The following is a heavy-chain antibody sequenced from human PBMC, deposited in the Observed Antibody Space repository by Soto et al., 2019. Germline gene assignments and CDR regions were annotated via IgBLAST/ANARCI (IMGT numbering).Heavy chain of an antibody. CDR1: GFTFSNAW. Sequence: EVQLVESGGGLVQPGGSLRLTCAASGFTFSNAWMSWVRQAPGKGLEWVGRIKSKTDGGTTDYAAPVKGRFTISRDDSKNTLFLQMNSLKTEDTAVYYCTRLERDYYYGMDVWGQGTTVTVSS. V-gene: IGHV3-15*01. CDR3: TRLERDYYYGMDV. CDR2: IKSKTDGGTT. J-gene: IGHJ6*02.